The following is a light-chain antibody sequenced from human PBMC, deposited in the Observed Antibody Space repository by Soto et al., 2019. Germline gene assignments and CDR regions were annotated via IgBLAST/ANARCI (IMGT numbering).Light chain of an antibody. CDR1: QSIGST. Sequence: EIVMTQSPATLSVSPGERATLSCRASQSIGSTLAWYQQKPGQAPRLLIYDASTRATGIPVRFSGSGSGTEFTLTINSRQSEDFTVYYCQQYTNWPFAFGPGTKVDIK. CDR2: DAS. V-gene: IGKV3-15*01. CDR3: QQYTNWPFA. J-gene: IGKJ3*01.